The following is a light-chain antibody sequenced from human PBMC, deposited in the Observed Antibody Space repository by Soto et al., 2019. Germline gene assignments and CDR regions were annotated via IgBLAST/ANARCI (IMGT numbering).Light chain of an antibody. CDR1: SSNIGSNT. Sequence: VLTQPPSASGTPGQRVTISCSGSSSNIGSNTVNWYQQLPGTAPKLLIHSNNQRPSGVPDRFSGSKSGTSASLAISGLQSEDEADYSCAAWDDSLNGPVFGTGTKLTVL. CDR3: AAWDDSLNGPV. J-gene: IGLJ1*01. CDR2: SNN. V-gene: IGLV1-44*01.